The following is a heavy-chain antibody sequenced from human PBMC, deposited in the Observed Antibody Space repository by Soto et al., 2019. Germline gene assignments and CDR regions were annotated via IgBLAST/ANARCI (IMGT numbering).Heavy chain of an antibody. CDR1: GFTFSSYA. Sequence: GGSLRLSCAASGFTFSSYAMHWVRQAPGKGLEWVAVISYDGSNKYYADSVKGRFTISRDNSKNMLYLQMSDLRAEDTAVYYCARDRITMVVVPFDYWGQGTLVTAPQ. D-gene: IGHD3-22*01. V-gene: IGHV3-30-3*01. CDR2: ISYDGSNK. J-gene: IGHJ4*02. CDR3: ARDRITMVVVPFDY.